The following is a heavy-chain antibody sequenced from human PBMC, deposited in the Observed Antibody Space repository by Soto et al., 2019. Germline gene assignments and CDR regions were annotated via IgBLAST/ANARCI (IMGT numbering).Heavy chain of an antibody. Sequence: QLQLQESGSGLVKPSQTLSLTCAVSGGSISSGDYSWSWIRQAPGKGLEWIGYMYHSGSTYYNPSLKSRVTISVDRSKNQLSLKLSSVTAADTAVYYCARGELGTTTDAINIWGQGTMVTVSS. CDR2: MYHSGST. CDR3: ARGELGTTTDAINI. D-gene: IGHD1-7*01. J-gene: IGHJ3*02. CDR1: GGSISSGDYS. V-gene: IGHV4-30-2*01.